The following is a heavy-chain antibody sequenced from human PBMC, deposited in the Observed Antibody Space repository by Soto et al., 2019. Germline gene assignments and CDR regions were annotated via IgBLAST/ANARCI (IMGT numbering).Heavy chain of an antibody. CDR3: ARSREYGDYKFDY. CDR1: GGSISSYY. Sequence: PSETLSLTCTVSGGSISSYYLSWIRQPPGKGLEWIGYIYYSGSTNYNPSLKSRVTISVDTSKNHFSLKLTSVTAADTAVYYCARSREYGDYKFDYWGHGTLVT. D-gene: IGHD4-17*01. V-gene: IGHV4-59*01. J-gene: IGHJ4*01. CDR2: IYYSGST.